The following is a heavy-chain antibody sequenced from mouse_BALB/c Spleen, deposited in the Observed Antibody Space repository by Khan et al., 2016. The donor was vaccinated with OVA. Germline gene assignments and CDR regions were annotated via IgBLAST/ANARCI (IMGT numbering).Heavy chain of an antibody. V-gene: IGHV5-9-1*01. D-gene: IGHD2-1*01. Sequence: EVELVESGGGLVEPGGSLKLSCAASGFTFSSFVMSWVRQTPEKRLEWVATISSAATYTYYPDSVKGRFTLSRDNAKNTLYLQMNSLRSDDTAIYYCANGNYGWFAYWGQGTLVTVST. CDR3: ANGNYGWFAY. CDR1: GFTFSSFV. CDR2: ISSAATYT. J-gene: IGHJ3*01.